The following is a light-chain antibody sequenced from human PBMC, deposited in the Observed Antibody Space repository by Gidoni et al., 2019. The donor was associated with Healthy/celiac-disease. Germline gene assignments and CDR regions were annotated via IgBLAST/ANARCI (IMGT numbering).Light chain of an antibody. CDR3: QQSYSTPLFT. J-gene: IGKJ3*01. CDR2: AAS. CDR1: KSISSS. V-gene: IGKV1-39*01. Sequence: DIQMTQSPSSLSASVGDRVTITCRASKSISSSLNWYQQKPGKAPKLLIYAASSLQSGVPSRFSGSGSGTDFTLNISSLQPEDFATYYCQQSYSTPLFTFGPGTKVDIK.